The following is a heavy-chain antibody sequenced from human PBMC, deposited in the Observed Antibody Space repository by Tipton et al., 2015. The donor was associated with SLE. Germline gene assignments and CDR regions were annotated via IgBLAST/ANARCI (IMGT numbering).Heavy chain of an antibody. CDR1: GFTFSSYA. D-gene: IGHD4-17*01. Sequence: SLRLSCAASGFTFSSYAIHWVRQAPGRGLEWVAVISYDGSNKYYADSVKGRFTISRDNAEDSLYLQMNSLTAEDTAVYYCTTSAVTTVGGYYSMDVWGQGTTVTVSS. CDR2: ISYDGSNK. V-gene: IGHV3-30-3*01. J-gene: IGHJ6*02. CDR3: TTSAVTTVGGYYSMDV.